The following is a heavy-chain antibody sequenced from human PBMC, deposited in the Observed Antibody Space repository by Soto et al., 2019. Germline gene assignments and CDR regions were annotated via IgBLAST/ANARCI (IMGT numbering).Heavy chain of an antibody. CDR3: TTGLTYYYDSSGYYWAGGMDV. V-gene: IGHV3-15*01. J-gene: IGHJ6*02. Sequence: GSLRLSCAASVFTCPNAWMNWVRQAPGKGLERVRRIKSKSDGETTDYAAPVKGRFTISRDDSKNTLYLQMNSLKTEDTAVYYCTTGLTYYYDSSGYYWAGGMDVWGQGITVTVSS. CDR2: IKSKSDGETT. D-gene: IGHD3-22*01. CDR1: VFTCPNAW.